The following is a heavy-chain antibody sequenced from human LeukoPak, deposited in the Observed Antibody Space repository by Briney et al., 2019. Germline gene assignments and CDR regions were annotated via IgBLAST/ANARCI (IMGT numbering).Heavy chain of an antibody. J-gene: IGHJ4*02. D-gene: IGHD3-3*01. CDR2: ISRTGVTI. CDR1: GFTFSSYG. V-gene: IGHV3-48*04. Sequence: PGGSLRLSCAASGFTFSSYGMHWVRQARGKGLERVSHISRTGVTIYYADSVKGRFTISRDNAKNSLYLQMSSLRAEDTAVYYCARVKGSVFVSDFDYWGQGTLVTVSS. CDR3: ARVKGSVFVSDFDY.